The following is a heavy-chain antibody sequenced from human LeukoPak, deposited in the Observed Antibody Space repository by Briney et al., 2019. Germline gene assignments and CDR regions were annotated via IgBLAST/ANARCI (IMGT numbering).Heavy chain of an antibody. Sequence: SETLSLTCSVSGGFISSYYWSWIRQPPGKGLEWIGYIHYSGSTNYNPSLKSRVTISVDTSKNQFSLKLSSVTAADTAVYYCARDGVGVTRAFDHWGQGTLVTVSS. CDR2: IHYSGST. D-gene: IGHD1-26*01. CDR3: ARDGVGVTRAFDH. J-gene: IGHJ4*02. V-gene: IGHV4-59*01. CDR1: GGFISSYY.